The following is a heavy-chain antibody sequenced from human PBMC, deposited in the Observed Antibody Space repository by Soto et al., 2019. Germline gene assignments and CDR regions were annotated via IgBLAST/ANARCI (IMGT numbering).Heavy chain of an antibody. Sequence: PSETLSLTCTVSGGSISSYYWSWIRQPPGKGLEWIGYIYYSGSTNYNPSLKSRVTISVDTSKNQFSLKLSSVTAADTAVYYCSRVGMALSAVVHLFFDYWGQGTLVTVSS. CDR3: SRVGMALSAVVHLFFDY. CDR1: GGSISSYY. CDR2: IYYSGST. V-gene: IGHV4-59*08. J-gene: IGHJ4*02. D-gene: IGHD6-6*01.